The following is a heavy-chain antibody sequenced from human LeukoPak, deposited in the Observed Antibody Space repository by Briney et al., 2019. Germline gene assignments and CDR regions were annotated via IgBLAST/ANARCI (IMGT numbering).Heavy chain of an antibody. CDR2: ISAYNGNT. D-gene: IGHD6-19*01. V-gene: IGHV1-18*01. J-gene: IGHJ4*02. Sequence: ASVKVSCKASGYTFTSCGISWVRQAPGQGLEWMGLISAYNGNTNYAQKFQGRVIMTTDTSTSTAYMELRSLRSDDTAVYYCAREEVSGWSWGGPLVYFDYWGQGTLVTVSS. CDR3: AREEVSGWSWGGPLVYFDY. CDR1: GYTFTSCG.